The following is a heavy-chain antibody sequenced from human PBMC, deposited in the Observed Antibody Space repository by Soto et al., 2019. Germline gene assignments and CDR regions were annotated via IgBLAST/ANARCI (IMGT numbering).Heavy chain of an antibody. CDR3: ARGEGRTGTPDGTYLDY. CDR1: GGSVSSGSYY. V-gene: IGHV4-61*01. D-gene: IGHD1-1*01. Sequence: PSETLSLTCTASGGSVSSGSYYWSWIRQPPGQGLEWIGYSYYSGSTNYNPSIKSRATISVFTSKNQFSLKLSSVTAADTAVYYCARGEGRTGTPDGTYLDYWGQGTLVTVSS. J-gene: IGHJ4*02. CDR2: SYYSGST.